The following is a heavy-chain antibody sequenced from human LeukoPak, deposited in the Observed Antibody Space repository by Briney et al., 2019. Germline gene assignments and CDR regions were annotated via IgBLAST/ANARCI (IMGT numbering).Heavy chain of an antibody. CDR1: GGTFSSYA. D-gene: IGHD4-11*01. J-gene: IGHJ6*03. CDR3: ASIGLQYPRRYYYYMDV. V-gene: IGHV1-69*05. Sequence: ASVKVSCKASGGTFSSYAISWVRQAPGQGLEWMGGIIPIFGTANYAQKFQGRVTITTDESTSTAYMELSSLRSEDTAVYYCASIGLQYPRRYYYYMDVWGKGTTVTVSS. CDR2: IIPIFGTA.